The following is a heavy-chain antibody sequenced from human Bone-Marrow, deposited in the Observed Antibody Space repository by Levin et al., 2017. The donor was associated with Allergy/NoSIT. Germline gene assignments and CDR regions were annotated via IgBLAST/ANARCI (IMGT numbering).Heavy chain of an antibody. CDR3: AKDYGTTSPPPSKWFDP. CDR2: FNPNSGVA. D-gene: IGHD2-2*01. J-gene: IGHJ5*02. V-gene: IGHV1-2*02. Sequence: ASVKVSCKASGYTFTAYYMHWVRQAPGQGLEWMGWFNPNSGVANSARKFQGRVTMTRDTSISTAYMELSGLRSDDTAVYYCAKDYGTTSPPPSKWFDPWGQGTLVTVSS. CDR1: GYTFTAYY.